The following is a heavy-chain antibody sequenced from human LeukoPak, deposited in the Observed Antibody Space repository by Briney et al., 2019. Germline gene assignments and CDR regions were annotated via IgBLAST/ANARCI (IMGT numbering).Heavy chain of an antibody. D-gene: IGHD3-10*01. Sequence: PGGSLRLSCAASGFTFDSYDMTWVRQAPGKGLEWVSSISGGGEATYYADSVKGRFTISRDNSNDTLYLQMSSLTADDTAVYYCAKGWLGGYFDIWGQGTMVTVSS. CDR2: ISGGGEAT. CDR3: AKGWLGGYFDI. CDR1: GFTFDSYD. J-gene: IGHJ3*02. V-gene: IGHV3-23*01.